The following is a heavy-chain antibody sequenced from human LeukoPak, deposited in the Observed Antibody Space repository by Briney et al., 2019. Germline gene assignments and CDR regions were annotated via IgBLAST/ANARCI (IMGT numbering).Heavy chain of an antibody. J-gene: IGHJ4*02. V-gene: IGHV2-5*02. CDR3: AHVYSSGWYFDY. D-gene: IGHD6-19*01. CDR1: GFSLSTTGVG. Sequence: ESGPTLVKPTQTLTLTCTFSGFSLSTTGVGVGWIRQPPGKALERLALIYWDDDKRYSPSLKSRLTITKDTSKNQVLLTMTNMDPVDTATYYCAHVYSSGWYFDYWGQGTLVTVSS. CDR2: IYWDDDK.